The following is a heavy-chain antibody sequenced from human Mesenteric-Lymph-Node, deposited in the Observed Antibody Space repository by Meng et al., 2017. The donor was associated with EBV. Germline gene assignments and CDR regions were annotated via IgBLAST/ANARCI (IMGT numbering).Heavy chain of an antibody. CDR1: GGSVSSGSYY. V-gene: IGHV4-61*01. J-gene: IGHJ2*01. CDR3: GRGRTYWYFDL. CDR2: IYYSGSA. Sequence: VPLQEAGPGLVKPSETLSLTCTVSGGSVSSGSYYWSWIRQPPGKGLEWIGYIYYSGSANYNPSLKSRVTISVDTSKNQFSLKLSSVTAADTAVYYCGRGRTYWYFDLWGRGTLVTVSS.